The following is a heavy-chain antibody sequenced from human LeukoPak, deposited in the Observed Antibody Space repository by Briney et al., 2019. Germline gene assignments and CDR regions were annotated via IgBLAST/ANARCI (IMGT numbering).Heavy chain of an antibody. Sequence: PSETLSLTCAVYGGSFSGYYWSWIRQPPGKGLEWIGEINHSGSTNYNPSLKSRVTISVDPSKNQFSLKLSSVTAADTAVYYCAREFPYSSSLYYYYYYMDVWGKGTTVTVSS. J-gene: IGHJ6*03. CDR3: AREFPYSSSLYYYYYYMDV. CDR2: INHSGST. D-gene: IGHD6-6*01. CDR1: GGSFSGYY. V-gene: IGHV4-34*01.